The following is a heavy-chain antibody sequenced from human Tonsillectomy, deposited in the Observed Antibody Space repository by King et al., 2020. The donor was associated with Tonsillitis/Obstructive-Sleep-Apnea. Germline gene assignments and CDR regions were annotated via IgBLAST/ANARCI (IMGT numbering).Heavy chain of an antibody. D-gene: IGHD4-17*01. CDR3: AISYYGDYRYWYFDL. CDR2: IYPGDSDT. V-gene: IGHV5-51*01. J-gene: IGHJ2*01. CDR1: GYSFTSYW. Sequence: EVQLVESGAEVKKPGESLKISCQGSGYSFTSYWIGWVRQMPGKGLEWMGIIYPGDSDTRYRPSFQGQVTISADKSISTAYLQWSSLKASDTALYYCAISYYGDYRYWYFDLWGRGTLVTVSS.